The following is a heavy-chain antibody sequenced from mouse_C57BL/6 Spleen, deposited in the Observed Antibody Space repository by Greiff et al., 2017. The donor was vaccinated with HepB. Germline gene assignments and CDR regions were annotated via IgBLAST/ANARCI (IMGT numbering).Heavy chain of an antibody. CDR2: ISIGSSTI. Sequence: EVKVVESGGGLVKPGGSLKLSCAASGFTFSDYGMHWVRQAPEKGLEWVAYISIGSSTIYYADKVKGRFTISRDNAKNTLFLQMTSLRSEDTAMYYCARPVYDGYYVGAMDYWGQGTSVTVSS. CDR1: GFTFSDYG. D-gene: IGHD2-3*01. J-gene: IGHJ4*01. CDR3: ARPVYDGYYVGAMDY. V-gene: IGHV5-17*01.